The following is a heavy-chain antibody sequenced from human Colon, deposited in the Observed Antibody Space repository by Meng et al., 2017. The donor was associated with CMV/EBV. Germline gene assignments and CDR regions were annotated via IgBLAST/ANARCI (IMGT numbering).Heavy chain of an antibody. V-gene: IGHV1-18*01. Sequence: QGRLGRVGTQVKKPGDSEKVSCNGSGYTFTITGIAWMRQAPGQGLEWMGWISAYNGNTDYAQKFQGRVTMTTDASTSTAYMELGSLTSDDSAMYYCARDPLRWGAGDYHYYGMDVWGQGTMVTVSS. CDR3: ARDPLRWGAGDYHYYGMDV. CDR2: ISAYNGNT. D-gene: IGHD3-16*01. J-gene: IGHJ6*02. CDR1: GYTFTITG.